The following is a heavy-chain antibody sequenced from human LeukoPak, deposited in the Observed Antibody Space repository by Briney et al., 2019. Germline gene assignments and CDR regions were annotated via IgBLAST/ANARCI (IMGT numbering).Heavy chain of an antibody. Sequence: SETLSLTCTVSGDSISTFYWAWIRQPPGKGLEWVGYIYFTGSTNYNPSLKSRLTISADTSKNHFSLKLTSVTAADTAVYYCARGQTSSNWHDYDHYYYMDVWGKGTTVTVSS. CDR3: ARGQTSSNWHDYDHYYYMDV. J-gene: IGHJ6*03. CDR2: IYFTGST. CDR1: GDSISTFY. V-gene: IGHV4-59*01. D-gene: IGHD6-13*01.